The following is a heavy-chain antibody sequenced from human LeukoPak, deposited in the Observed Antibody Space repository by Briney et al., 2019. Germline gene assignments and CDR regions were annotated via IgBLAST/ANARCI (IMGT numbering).Heavy chain of an antibody. V-gene: IGHV3-30*18. CDR2: ISYDGSNK. D-gene: IGHD6-19*01. CDR3: AKDGGQWLLYNWFDP. J-gene: IGHJ5*02. Sequence: GRSLRLSCAASGFTFSSYGMHWVRQAPGKGLEWVAVISYDGSNKYYADSVKGRFTISRDNSKNTLYLQMNSLRAEDTAVYYCAKDGGQWLLYNWFDPWGQGTLVTVSS. CDR1: GFTFSSYG.